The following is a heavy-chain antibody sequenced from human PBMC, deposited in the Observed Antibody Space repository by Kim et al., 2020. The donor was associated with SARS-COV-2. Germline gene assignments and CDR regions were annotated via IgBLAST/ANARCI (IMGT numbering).Heavy chain of an antibody. D-gene: IGHD3-22*01. V-gene: IGHV1-3*01. Sequence: FQGRVTITRDTSASTAYMGLSSLRSEDTAVYYCARGYGYYYDSSGYLLDYWGQGTLVTVSS. CDR3: ARGYGYYYDSSGYLLDY. J-gene: IGHJ4*02.